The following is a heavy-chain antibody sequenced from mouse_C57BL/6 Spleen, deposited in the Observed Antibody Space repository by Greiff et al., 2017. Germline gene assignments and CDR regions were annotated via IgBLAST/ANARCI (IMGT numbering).Heavy chain of an antibody. J-gene: IGHJ1*03. CDR2: INPSSGYT. Sequence: QVQLQQSGAELARPGASVKMSCKASGYTFTSYTMHWVNQRPGQGLEWIGYINPSSGYTKYNQKFKDKATLTADKSSSTAYMQLSSLTSEDSAVYYCARRGLRRGYWYFDVWGTGTTVTVSS. CDR1: GYTFTSYT. V-gene: IGHV1-4*01. D-gene: IGHD2-4*01. CDR3: ARRGLRRGYWYFDV.